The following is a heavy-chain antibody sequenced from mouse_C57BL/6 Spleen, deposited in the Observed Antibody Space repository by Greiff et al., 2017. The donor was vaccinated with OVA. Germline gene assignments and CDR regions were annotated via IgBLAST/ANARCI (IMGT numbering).Heavy chain of an antibody. V-gene: IGHV5-9-1*02. D-gene: IGHD4-1*01. CDR3: TRGKLGRDYFDY. CDR2: ISSGGDYI. J-gene: IGHJ2*01. CDR1: GFTFSSYA. Sequence: EVKLVESGEGLVKPGGSLKLSCAASGFTFSSYAMSWVRQTPEKRLEWVAYISSGGDYIYYADTVKGRFTISRDNARNTLYLQMSSLKSEDTAMYYCTRGKLGRDYFDYWGQGTTLTVSS.